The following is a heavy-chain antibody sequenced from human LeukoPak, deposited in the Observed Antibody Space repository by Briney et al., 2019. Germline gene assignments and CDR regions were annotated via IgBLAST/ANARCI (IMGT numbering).Heavy chain of an antibody. CDR1: GFTFSSYA. J-gene: IGHJ4*02. V-gene: IGHV3-23*01. D-gene: IGHD6-19*01. CDR3: ARLMTTSGWYEDY. CDR2: ITNTGGSS. Sequence: AGGPLRLSCAASGFTFSSYAMNWVRQAPGKGLEWVSAITNTGGSSYYSDSVKGRFTISRDNSKNTLHLQMNSLRAEDTAVYFCARLMTTSGWYEDYWGQGTLATVSS.